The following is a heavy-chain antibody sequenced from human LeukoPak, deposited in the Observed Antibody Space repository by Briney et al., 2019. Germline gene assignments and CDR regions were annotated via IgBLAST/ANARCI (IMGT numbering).Heavy chain of an antibody. V-gene: IGHV3-21*06. J-gene: IGHJ4*02. CDR3: GKAFLPLRVAAAGDY. Sequence: GESLRLSRTASGFTFSDCDMNWFRQAPGKGLQWVSSISYMGDHRYYADSAKGRFTISRDNAKNSLYLQMDNLRADDTAVYYCGKAFLPLRVAAAGDYWGQGTLVTVSS. D-gene: IGHD6-25*01. CDR1: GFTFSDCD. CDR2: ISYMGDHR.